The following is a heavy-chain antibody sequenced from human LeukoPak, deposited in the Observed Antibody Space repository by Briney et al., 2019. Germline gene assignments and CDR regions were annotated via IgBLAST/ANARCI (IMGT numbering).Heavy chain of an antibody. CDR2: IYYSGST. V-gene: IGHV4-39*07. CDR1: GGSIGSSSYY. Sequence: PSETLSLTCTVSGGSIGSSSYYWGWIRQPPGKGLEWIGSIYYSGSTYYNPSLKSRVTISVDTSKNQFSLKLSSVTAADTAVYYCARVLGYGDYDDAFDIWGQGTMVTVSS. D-gene: IGHD4-17*01. J-gene: IGHJ3*02. CDR3: ARVLGYGDYDDAFDI.